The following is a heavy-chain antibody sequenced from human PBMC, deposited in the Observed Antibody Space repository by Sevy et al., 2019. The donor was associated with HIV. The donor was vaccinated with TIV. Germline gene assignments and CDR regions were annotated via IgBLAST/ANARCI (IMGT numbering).Heavy chain of an antibody. CDR2: IKEDDTVK. J-gene: IGHJ4*02. D-gene: IGHD2-2*02. CDR1: GFSLETYW. V-gene: IGHV3-7*04. Sequence: GGSLRLSCAASGFSLETYWMNWVRQAPGKPLEWVANIKEDDTVKYYVDSMKGRFTIFRDNGRNLVYLVMNNLRVGDTARYYCVRAIQSEGSFWGQGTLVTVSS. CDR3: VRAIQSEGSF.